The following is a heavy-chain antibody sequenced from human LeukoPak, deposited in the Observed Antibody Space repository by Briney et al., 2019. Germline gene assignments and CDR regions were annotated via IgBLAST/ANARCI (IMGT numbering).Heavy chain of an antibody. CDR2: IYYSGST. J-gene: IGHJ4*02. CDR3: ARDHDSSAEKDFDY. Sequence: SETLSLTCTVSGGSISSSSYYWGWIRQPPGKGLEWIGSIYYSGSTYYNPSLKSRVTISVDTSKNQFSLKLSSVTAADTAVYYCARDHDSSAEKDFDYWGQGTLVTVSS. CDR1: GGSISSSSYY. D-gene: IGHD3-22*01. V-gene: IGHV4-39*07.